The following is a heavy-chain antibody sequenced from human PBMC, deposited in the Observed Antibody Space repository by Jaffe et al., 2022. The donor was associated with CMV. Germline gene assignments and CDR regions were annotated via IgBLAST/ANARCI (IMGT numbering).Heavy chain of an antibody. V-gene: IGHV3-7*01. D-gene: IGHD2-2*01. Sequence: EVQLVESGGGLVQPGGSLRLSCAASGFTFSSYWMSWVRQAPGKGLEWVANIKQDGSEKYYVDSVKGRFTISRDNAKNSLYLQMNSLRAEDTAVYYCARKGQYPSAKIGGWFDPWGQGTLVTVSS. CDR2: IKQDGSEK. J-gene: IGHJ5*02. CDR3: ARKGQYPSAKIGGWFDP. CDR1: GFTFSSYW.